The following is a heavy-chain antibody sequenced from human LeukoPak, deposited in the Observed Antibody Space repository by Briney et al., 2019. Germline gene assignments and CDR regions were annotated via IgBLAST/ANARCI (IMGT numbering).Heavy chain of an antibody. CDR2: IRYDGSNK. D-gene: IGHD3-10*01. CDR3: AKVEVSVVRGVIDFDY. J-gene: IGHJ4*02. V-gene: IGHV3-30*02. Sequence: VGSLRLSCAASGFTFSSYGMHWVRQAPGKGLEWVAFIRYDGSNKYYADSVKGRFTISRDTFKNTLYLQMNSLRAEDTAVYYCAKVEVSVVRGVIDFDYWGQGTLVTVSS. CDR1: GFTFSSYG.